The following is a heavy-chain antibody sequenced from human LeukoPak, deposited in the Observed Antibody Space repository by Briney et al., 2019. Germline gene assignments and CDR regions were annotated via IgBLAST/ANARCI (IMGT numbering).Heavy chain of an antibody. CDR2: VYYSGST. D-gene: IGHD2-2*02. Sequence: SETLSLTCTVSGGSISSGDYYWSWIRQPPGKGLEWIGYVYYSGSTYYNPSLKSRVTISVDASKNHFSLKLSSVTAADTAVYYCAREERYCSSTSCYMIAFDIWGQGTMVTVSS. CDR1: GGSISSGDYY. V-gene: IGHV4-30-4*08. J-gene: IGHJ3*02. CDR3: AREERYCSSTSCYMIAFDI.